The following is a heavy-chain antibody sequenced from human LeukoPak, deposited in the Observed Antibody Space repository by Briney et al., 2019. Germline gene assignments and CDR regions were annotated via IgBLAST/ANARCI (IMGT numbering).Heavy chain of an antibody. CDR2: IRYDGSSE. CDR1: GFTFSRFG. Sequence: GGSLRLSCTASGFTFSRFGMRWVRQAPGKGLEWVAFIRYDGSSEYYVDSVKGRFTISRDDSKNTLHLQMNSLRAEDTAVYYCAKDRELELPFDYWGQGTLVTVSP. D-gene: IGHD1-7*01. J-gene: IGHJ4*02. V-gene: IGHV3-30*02. CDR3: AKDRELELPFDY.